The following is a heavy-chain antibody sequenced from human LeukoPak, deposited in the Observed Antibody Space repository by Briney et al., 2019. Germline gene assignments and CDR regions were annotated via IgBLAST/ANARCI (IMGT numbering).Heavy chain of an antibody. Sequence: SETLSLTCTVSGGSISSGSYYWSWIRQPAGKGLEWIGRIYTSGSTNYNPSLKSRVTISVDTSKNQFSLKLSSVTAADTAVYYCARLAWGRLDYWGQGTLVTVSS. CDR2: IYTSGST. D-gene: IGHD7-27*01. V-gene: IGHV4-61*02. CDR1: GGSISSGSYY. CDR3: ARLAWGRLDY. J-gene: IGHJ4*02.